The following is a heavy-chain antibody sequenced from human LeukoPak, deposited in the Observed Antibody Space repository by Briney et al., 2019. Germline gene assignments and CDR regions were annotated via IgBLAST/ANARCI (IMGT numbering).Heavy chain of an antibody. CDR3: ALGDDYGSGSYYSPHLDEFDY. CDR2: IRYDGSNK. Sequence: PGGSLRLSCAASGFTFSSYGMHWVRQAPGKGLEWVAFIRYDGSNKYYADSVKGRFTISRDNSENTLYLQMNGLRAEDTALYYCALGDDYGSGSYYSPHLDEFDYWGQGTLVTVSS. CDR1: GFTFSSYG. V-gene: IGHV3-30*02. J-gene: IGHJ4*02. D-gene: IGHD3-10*01.